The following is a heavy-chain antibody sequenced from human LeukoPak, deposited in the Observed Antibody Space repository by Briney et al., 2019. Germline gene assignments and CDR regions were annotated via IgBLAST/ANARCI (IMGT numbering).Heavy chain of an antibody. CDR1: GSTFSSYA. D-gene: IGHD1-26*01. Sequence: GGSLRLSCAASGSTFSSYAMHWVRQAPGKGLEWVAVISYDGSNKNYADSVKGRFSISRDNSKNTLYLQMNSLRAEDTAVYYCARGPEWEPYYFDYWGQGTLVTVSS. CDR3: ARGPEWEPYYFDY. J-gene: IGHJ4*02. V-gene: IGHV3-30-3*01. CDR2: ISYDGSNK.